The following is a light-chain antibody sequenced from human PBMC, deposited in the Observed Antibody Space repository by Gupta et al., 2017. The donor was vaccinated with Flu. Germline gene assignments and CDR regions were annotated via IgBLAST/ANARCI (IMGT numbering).Light chain of an antibody. CDR3: SSYTTSYTFV. CDR1: GSDVGTYNR. J-gene: IGLJ1*01. Sequence: QSVLTQPPSVSGSPGQSVTLSCTGTGSDVGTYNRVSWYRQPPGTAPKLIVYPVSNRPSGVPDRFSGSKSGNTASLTISGLQGEDEADYYCSSYTTSYTFVFGTGTKVTVL. V-gene: IGLV2-18*02. CDR2: PVS.